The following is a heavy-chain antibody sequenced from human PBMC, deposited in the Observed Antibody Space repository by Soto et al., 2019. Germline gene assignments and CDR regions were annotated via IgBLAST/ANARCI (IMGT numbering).Heavy chain of an antibody. CDR1: GGSISRGGYY. V-gene: IGHV4-31*03. D-gene: IGHD3-22*01. Sequence: PSETLSLTCTVSGGSISRGGYYWSWIRQHPGKGLEWIGYIYYSGSTYYNPSLKSRVTISVDTSKNQFSLKLSSVTAADTAVYYCARRDYYDSSGYYYEWYFDYWGQGTLVTVSS. CDR3: ARRDYYDSSGYYYEWYFDY. J-gene: IGHJ4*02. CDR2: IYYSGST.